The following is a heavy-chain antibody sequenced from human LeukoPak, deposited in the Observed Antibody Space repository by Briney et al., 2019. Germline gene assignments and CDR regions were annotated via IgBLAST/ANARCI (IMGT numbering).Heavy chain of an antibody. D-gene: IGHD6-19*01. CDR1: GFTFSSYA. Sequence: PGRSLRLSCAASGFTFSSYAMHWVRQAPGKGLEWVAVISYDGSNKYYADSVKGRFTISRDNSENTLYLQMNSLRAEDTAVYYCARAGGSGWYPLGYWGQGTLVTVSS. V-gene: IGHV3-30-3*01. CDR3: ARAGGSGWYPLGY. CDR2: ISYDGSNK. J-gene: IGHJ4*02.